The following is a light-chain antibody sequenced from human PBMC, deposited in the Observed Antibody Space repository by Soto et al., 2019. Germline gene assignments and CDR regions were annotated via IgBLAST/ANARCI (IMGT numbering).Light chain of an antibody. Sequence: IQLTQSPSSLSASVGDRVTITCRASQGVSSYLAWYQQKPGKAPKLLIYGVSTLQSGVPSRFSGSGSGTDFLLTINSLQPEDFTTYYRQQLNSYPITFGQGTRLEIK. CDR1: QGVSSY. CDR2: GVS. V-gene: IGKV1-9*01. CDR3: QQLNSYPIT. J-gene: IGKJ5*01.